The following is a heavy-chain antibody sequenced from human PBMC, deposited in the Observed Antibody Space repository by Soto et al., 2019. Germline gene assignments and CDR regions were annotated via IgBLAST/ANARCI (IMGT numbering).Heavy chain of an antibody. D-gene: IGHD3-22*01. Sequence: GGSLRLSCAASGFTFSSYAMSWVRQAPGKGLEWVSAISGSGGSTYYADSVKGRFTISRDNSKNTLYLQMNSLRAEDTAVYYCAKVRSITMIVVVPYDAFDIRRQRPMFT. V-gene: IGHV3-23*01. CDR3: AKVRSITMIVVVPYDAFDI. CDR2: ISGSGGST. J-gene: IGHJ3*02. CDR1: GFTFSSYA.